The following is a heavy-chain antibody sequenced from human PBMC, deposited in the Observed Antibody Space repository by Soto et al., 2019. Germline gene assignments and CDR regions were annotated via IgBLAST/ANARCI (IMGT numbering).Heavy chain of an antibody. V-gene: IGHV4-34*01. CDR3: ARGLGYSRRWYVGPYYHV. J-gene: IGHJ4*02. CDR1: GESFSGCD. Sequence: CLTCAVKGESFSGCDWSSIRQPPGKGLEWIGEINHSGSTNYSPSLKSRVTVSVDTSKNQFSLKLSSVTAADTAVYYCARGLGYSRRWYVGPYYHVCGQAAVV. CDR2: INHSGST. D-gene: IGHD6-13*01.